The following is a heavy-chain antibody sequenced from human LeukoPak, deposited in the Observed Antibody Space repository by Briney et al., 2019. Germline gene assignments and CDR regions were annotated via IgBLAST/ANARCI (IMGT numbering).Heavy chain of an antibody. Sequence: GGSLRLSCAASGFTFGLYSMTWVRQAPGKGLEWVSLIDSNSNFMNYADSVKGRFTISRDNAKKSLYLQMNSLRAEDTAVYYCARDKIAAATTGSSFHHWGQGTLVTVSS. D-gene: IGHD6-13*01. CDR1: GFTFGLYS. CDR2: IDSNSNFM. V-gene: IGHV3-21*01. CDR3: ARDKIAAATTGSSFHH. J-gene: IGHJ1*01.